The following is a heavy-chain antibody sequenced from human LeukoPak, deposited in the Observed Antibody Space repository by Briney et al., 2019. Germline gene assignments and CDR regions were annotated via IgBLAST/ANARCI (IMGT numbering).Heavy chain of an antibody. D-gene: IGHD6-6*01. V-gene: IGHV5-51*01. CDR2: IYPGDSDT. CDR1: GYTFTSYW. J-gene: IGHJ4*02. Sequence: GESLKISCKGSGYTFTSYWIGWVRQMPGKGLEWMGIIYPGDSDTRYSPSFQGQVTISADRTSSSAYLQWSSLKASDTAMYYCARHSSSSSIEFDSWGQGTLVTVSS. CDR3: ARHSSSSSIEFDS.